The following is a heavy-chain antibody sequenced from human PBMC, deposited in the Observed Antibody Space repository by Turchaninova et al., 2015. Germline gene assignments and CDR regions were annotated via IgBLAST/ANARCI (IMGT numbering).Heavy chain of an antibody. V-gene: IGHV4-38-2*01. CDR1: GDSISSAYY. D-gene: IGHD3-10*01. CDR3: ARHQTNNYGSGSPFDY. J-gene: IGHJ4*02. CDR2: VYHGGST. Sequence: QVQLQESGPGLVKPSETLSLTCAVSGDSISSAYYWSWIRLPPGKGLEWIASVYHGGSTQYNPSLKSRITISTDTSKNQFSLKLSSVTAADTAVYYCARHQTNNYGSGSPFDYWGQGTLVTVSS.